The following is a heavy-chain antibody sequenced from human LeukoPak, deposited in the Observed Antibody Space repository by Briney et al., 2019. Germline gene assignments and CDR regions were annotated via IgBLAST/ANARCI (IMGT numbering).Heavy chain of an antibody. CDR1: GFTFTSYA. CDR2: ISGNGGST. J-gene: IGHJ6*02. V-gene: IGHV3-23*01. CDR3: AKRSRRLTIVRGVPREDV. Sequence: GGSLRLSCAASGFTFTSYAMSWVRLAPGKGLEWVSGISGNGGSTYYADSVKGRFTISRDNSKNTLYLQMNSLRAEDTAVYYCAKRSRRLTIVRGVPREDVWGQGTTVTVSS. D-gene: IGHD3-10*01.